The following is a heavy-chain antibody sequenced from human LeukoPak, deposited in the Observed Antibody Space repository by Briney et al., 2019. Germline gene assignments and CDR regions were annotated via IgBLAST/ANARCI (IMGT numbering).Heavy chain of an antibody. Sequence: ASVKVSCKASGYTFTGYYMHWVRQTPGQGLEWMGWINPNSGGTNYAQKFQGRVTMTRDTSISTAYMELSRLRSADTAVYYCARPSKVTTGYYYYGMDVWGQGTTITVSS. D-gene: IGHD4-17*01. CDR2: INPNSGGT. J-gene: IGHJ6*02. CDR1: GYTFTGYY. CDR3: ARPSKVTTGYYYYGMDV. V-gene: IGHV1-2*02.